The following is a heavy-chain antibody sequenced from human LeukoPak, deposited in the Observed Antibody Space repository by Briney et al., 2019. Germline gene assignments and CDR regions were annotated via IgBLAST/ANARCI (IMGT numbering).Heavy chain of an antibody. J-gene: IGHJ3*02. CDR3: ARSPFSGDDDAFDI. Sequence: GASVKVSCKASGYTFTYRYLHWVRQAPGQALEWMGWITPFNGNTNYAQQFQDRVTITRDRSRNTVYMELNSLRFEDTVMYYCARSPFSGDDDAFDIWGQGTMVTVSS. CDR1: GYTFTYRY. D-gene: IGHD5-12*01. CDR2: ITPFNGNT. V-gene: IGHV1-45*02.